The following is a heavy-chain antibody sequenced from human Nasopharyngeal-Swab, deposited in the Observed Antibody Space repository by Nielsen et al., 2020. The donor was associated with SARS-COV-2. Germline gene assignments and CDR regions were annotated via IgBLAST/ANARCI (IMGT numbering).Heavy chain of an antibody. Sequence: GGSLRLSCAASGFTFSSYEMNWVRQAPGKGLEWVSYISSSGSTIYYADSVKGRFTISRDNAKNSLYLQMNSLRAEDTAVYYCARVPGFGELYWGQGTLVTVSS. V-gene: IGHV3-48*03. J-gene: IGHJ4*02. CDR3: ARVPGFGELY. CDR2: ISSSGSTI. D-gene: IGHD3-10*01. CDR1: GFTFSSYE.